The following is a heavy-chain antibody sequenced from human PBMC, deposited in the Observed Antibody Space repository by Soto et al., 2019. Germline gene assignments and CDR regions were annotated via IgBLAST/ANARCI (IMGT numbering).Heavy chain of an antibody. CDR3: AADVGYL. V-gene: IGHV1-58*01. CDR1: GYTFTKSA. Sequence: QMELVQSGPEVKKPGTSVKVSCKGSGYTFTKSAVQWMRQARGQRLEWMGWIVVGSGDTKYAQKFQERVTFTRDVSTSTACMELSSLKSEDTAVYHCAADVGYLWGQGTLVTVSS. CDR2: IVVGSGDT. D-gene: IGHD1-26*01. J-gene: IGHJ5*02.